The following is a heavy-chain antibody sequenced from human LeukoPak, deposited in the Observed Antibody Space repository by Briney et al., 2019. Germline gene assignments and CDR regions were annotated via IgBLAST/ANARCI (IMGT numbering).Heavy chain of an antibody. D-gene: IGHD6-19*01. Sequence: PSETLSLTCAVYGGSFSGYYWSWIRQPPGKGLEWIGEINHSGSTNYNPSLKSRVTISVDTSKNQFSLKLTSVTAADTAVYYCARWEWLEYFQHWGQGTLVTVSS. CDR1: GGSFSGYY. J-gene: IGHJ1*01. V-gene: IGHV4-34*01. CDR2: INHSGST. CDR3: ARWEWLEYFQH.